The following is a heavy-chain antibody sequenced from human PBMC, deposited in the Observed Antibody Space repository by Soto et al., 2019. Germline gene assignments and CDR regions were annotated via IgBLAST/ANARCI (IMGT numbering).Heavy chain of an antibody. CDR1: GFTADDYA. CDR3: AHDMKWGGMTTIHYFDS. D-gene: IGHD4-17*01. Sequence: EVQLVESGGGLVQPGRSLRLSCVASGFTADDYALHWVRQAPGKGLEWVSGISSNSDTIHYADSVKGRFTISRDNAKNSLFMQMNSLRPEDTAVYYCAHDMKWGGMTTIHYFDSWGQGTLVTVSS. J-gene: IGHJ4*02. V-gene: IGHV3-9*02. CDR2: ISSNSDTI.